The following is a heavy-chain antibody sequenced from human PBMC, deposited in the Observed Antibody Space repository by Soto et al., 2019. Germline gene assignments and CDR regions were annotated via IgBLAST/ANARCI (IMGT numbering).Heavy chain of an antibody. CDR3: ARRERYYGSPGWFDP. Sequence: LYLTCSVSCGSLSRFTYSWGWIRQPPGKGLEWIGTVYYNENTYYNPSLKSRVTITVDTAKNQFSLNLRSVTAADTAMYFCARRERYYGSPGWFDPWGPGTLVTVSS. CDR2: VYYNENT. J-gene: IGHJ5*02. CDR1: CGSLSRFTYS. D-gene: IGHD3-10*01. V-gene: IGHV4-39*01.